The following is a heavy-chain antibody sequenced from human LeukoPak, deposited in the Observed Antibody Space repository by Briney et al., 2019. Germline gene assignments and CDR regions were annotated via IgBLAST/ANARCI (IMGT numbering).Heavy chain of an antibody. CDR1: GFTFSSYA. CDR3: AKDGFEYYYGSGSQGYFDY. V-gene: IGHV3-23*01. CDR2: ISGRGGRT. D-gene: IGHD3-10*01. Sequence: TGGSLRLSCAASGFTFSSYAMRWFGQAPGKGLEWVSAISGRGGRTYYADSVKGRFTISRDNSTNTLYLKMTSLRAEDTAVYYCAKDGFEYYYGSGSQGYFDYWGQGTLVTVSS. J-gene: IGHJ4*02.